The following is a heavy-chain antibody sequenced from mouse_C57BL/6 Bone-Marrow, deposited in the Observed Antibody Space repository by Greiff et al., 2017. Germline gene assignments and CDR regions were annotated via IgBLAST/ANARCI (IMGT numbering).Heavy chain of an antibody. CDR2: ISPRSGNT. CDR1: GYTFTSYG. Sequence: QVQLKQSGAELARPGASVKLSCKASGYTFTSYGISWVKQRTGQGLEWIGEISPRSGNTYYNEKFKGKATLTADKSSSTAYMELRSLTSEDSAVYFCASPSGSSGYAMDYWGQGTSVTVSS. J-gene: IGHJ4*01. D-gene: IGHD3-2*02. V-gene: IGHV1-81*01. CDR3: ASPSGSSGYAMDY.